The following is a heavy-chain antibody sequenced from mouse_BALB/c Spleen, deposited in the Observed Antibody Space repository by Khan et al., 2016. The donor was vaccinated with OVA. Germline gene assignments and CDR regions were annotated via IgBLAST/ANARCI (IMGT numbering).Heavy chain of an antibody. D-gene: IGHD4-1*01. V-gene: IGHV3-2*02. Sequence: EVQLQESGPGLVKPSQSLSLTCTVTGYSITSAYAWNWIRQFPGNKLEWMGYISYSDTTTYNPSLKSRISITRDTSKNQFFLHLNSVTTEDTATYYCASELGRYYAMDYWGQGTSVTVSS. CDR2: ISYSDTT. J-gene: IGHJ4*01. CDR1: GYSITSAYA. CDR3: ASELGRYYAMDY.